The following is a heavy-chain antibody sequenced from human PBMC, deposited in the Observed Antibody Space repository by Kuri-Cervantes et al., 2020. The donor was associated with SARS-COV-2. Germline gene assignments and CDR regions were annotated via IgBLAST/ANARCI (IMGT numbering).Heavy chain of an antibody. D-gene: IGHD3-22*01. CDR1: GGSFGGYY. CDR3: ARGMYYYDSSGYYYDLNFDY. Sequence: SQTLSLTCAVYGGSFGGYYWSWIRQPPGKGLEWIGEINHSGSTNYNPSLKSRVTIPVDTSKNQFSLKLSSVTAADTAVYYCARGMYYYDSSGYYYDLNFDYWGQGTLVTVSS. V-gene: IGHV4-34*01. CDR2: INHSGST. J-gene: IGHJ4*02.